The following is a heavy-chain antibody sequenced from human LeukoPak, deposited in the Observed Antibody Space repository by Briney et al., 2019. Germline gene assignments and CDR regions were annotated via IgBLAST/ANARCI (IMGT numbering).Heavy chain of an antibody. D-gene: IGHD3-10*01. J-gene: IGHJ5*02. CDR1: GYSISSGYY. CDR3: ARKWFGELDLLDP. V-gene: IGHV4-38-2*02. CDR2: INHSGST. Sequence: KTSETLSLTCSVSGYSISSGYYWSWIRQPPGKGLEWIGEINHSGSTNYNPSLKSRVTISVDTSKNQFSLKLSSVTAADTAVYYCARKWFGELDLLDPWGQGTLVTVSS.